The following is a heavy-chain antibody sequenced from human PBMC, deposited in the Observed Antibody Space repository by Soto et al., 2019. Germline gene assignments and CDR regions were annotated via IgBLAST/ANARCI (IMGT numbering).Heavy chain of an antibody. J-gene: IGHJ5*02. D-gene: IGHD5-18*01. V-gene: IGHV4-31*03. Sequence: SETLSLTCTVSGASVSSGAYYWCWVRQRPGRGLEWIGYIYESGYTYYNTSLKSRLTISLDRSNNQFSLGLTSVTAADTAVYYCVRALRHTAMAYPWFDPWGQGTLVTVSS. CDR2: IYESGYT. CDR1: GASVSSGAYY. CDR3: VRALRHTAMAYPWFDP.